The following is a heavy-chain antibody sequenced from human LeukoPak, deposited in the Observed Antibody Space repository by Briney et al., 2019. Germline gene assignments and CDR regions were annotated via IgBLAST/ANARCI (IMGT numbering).Heavy chain of an antibody. D-gene: IGHD3-9*01. CDR2: ISAYNGNT. Sequence: ASVKVSCKASGYTFTSYGISWVRQAPGQGLEWMGWISAYNGNTNYAQKLQGRVTMTTDTSTSTAYMELRSLRSDGTAEYYCARLYYDILTGYYSADYWGQGTLVTVSS. CDR1: GYTFTSYG. J-gene: IGHJ4*02. V-gene: IGHV1-18*04. CDR3: ARLYYDILTGYYSADY.